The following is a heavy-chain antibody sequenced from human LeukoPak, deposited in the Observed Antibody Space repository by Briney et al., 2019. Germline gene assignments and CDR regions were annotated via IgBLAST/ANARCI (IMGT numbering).Heavy chain of an antibody. CDR1: GGTFSSYA. V-gene: IGHV1-69*04. Sequence: SVKVSRKASGGTFSSYAISWVRQAPGQGLEWMGRIIPILGIANYAQKFQGRVTITADKSTSTAYMELSSLRSEDTAVYYCARDQSTPMYYWGQGTLVTVSS. CDR2: IIPILGIA. J-gene: IGHJ4*02. CDR3: ARDQSTPMYY.